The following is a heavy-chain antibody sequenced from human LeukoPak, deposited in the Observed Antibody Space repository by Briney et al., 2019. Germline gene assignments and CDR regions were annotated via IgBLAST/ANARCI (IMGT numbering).Heavy chain of an antibody. CDR2: IYYSGST. D-gene: IGHD3-22*01. V-gene: IGHV4-39*07. J-gene: IGHJ3*02. Sequence: SETLSLTCTVSGGSISSSSYYWGWIRQPPGKGLEWIGSIYYSGSTYYNPSLKSRVTISVDTPKNQFSLKLSSVTAADTAVYYCARDSTIYDSSGYHPGGAFDIWGQGTMVTVSS. CDR3: ARDSTIYDSSGYHPGGAFDI. CDR1: GGSISSSSYY.